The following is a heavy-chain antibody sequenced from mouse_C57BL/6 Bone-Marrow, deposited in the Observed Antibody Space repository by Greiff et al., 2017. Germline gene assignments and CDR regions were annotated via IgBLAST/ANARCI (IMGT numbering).Heavy chain of an antibody. Sequence: QVQLQQSGAELVRPGASVKLSCKASGYTFTDYYINWVKQRPGQGLEWIARIYPGSGNTYYNEKFKGKATLTAEKSSSTAYMQLSSLTSEDSAVYFCARRHYGPWGQGTLVTVSA. CDR3: ARRHYGP. CDR1: GYTFTDYY. J-gene: IGHJ3*01. V-gene: IGHV1-76*01. D-gene: IGHD1-1*01. CDR2: IYPGSGNT.